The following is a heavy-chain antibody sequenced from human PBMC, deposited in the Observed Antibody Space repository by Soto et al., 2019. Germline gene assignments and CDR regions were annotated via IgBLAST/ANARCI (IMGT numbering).Heavy chain of an antibody. CDR2: ISHSGST. CDR1: SGSFSGYY. V-gene: IGHV4-34*01. CDR3: AQGYESSRRYLPLLDY. J-gene: IGHJ4*02. Sequence: QVQLQQWGAGLLKPSETLSLRCVVNSGSFSGYYWTGIRQTPGKGLEWIGEISHSGSTNYNPSLMGRRTLSADTSKKHFSLRVSSVTAADTALSFCAQGYESSRRYLPLLDYWGQGTLVTVSS. D-gene: IGHD3-22*01.